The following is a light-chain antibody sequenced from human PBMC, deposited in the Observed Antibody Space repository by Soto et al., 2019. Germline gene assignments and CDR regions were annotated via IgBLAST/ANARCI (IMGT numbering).Light chain of an antibody. CDR1: QSISTN. V-gene: IGKV3-15*01. CDR3: QQYNKWPPWT. CDR2: GAS. J-gene: IGKJ1*01. Sequence: EIVMTQSPATLSVSPGERATLSCRASQSISTNLAWYQQKPGQAPKLLIYGASTWATGIPARFSGSGSGTEFTLTISSLQSEDFAVYYCQQYNKWPPWTFGQGTKVEIK.